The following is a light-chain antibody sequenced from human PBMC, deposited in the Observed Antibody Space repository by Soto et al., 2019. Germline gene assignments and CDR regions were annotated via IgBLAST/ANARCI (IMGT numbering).Light chain of an antibody. Sequence: QSALTQPASVSGSPGQSITISCAGTMRDIGAYNLVSWYQQHPGKAPQLIIYEVRNRPSGISFRFSGSKSANTASLTISGLQAEDEADYYCSSFTSKSTLKFGGGTKVTVL. J-gene: IGLJ2*01. V-gene: IGLV2-14*03. CDR1: MRDIGAYNL. CDR2: EVR. CDR3: SSFTSKSTLK.